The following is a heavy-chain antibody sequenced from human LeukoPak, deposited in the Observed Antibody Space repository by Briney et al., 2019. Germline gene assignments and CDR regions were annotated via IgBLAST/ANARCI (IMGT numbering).Heavy chain of an antibody. CDR3: ARDQRYSSSWYPGRYFDY. CDR2: ISAYNGNT. V-gene: IGHV1-18*01. Sequence: LGASVKVSCKASGYTFTSYGISWVRQAPGQGLEWMGWISAYNGNTNYAQKLQGRVTMTTDTSTSTAYMELRSLRSDDTAVYYCARDQRYSSSWYPGRYFDYWGQGTLVTVSS. CDR1: GYTFTSYG. D-gene: IGHD6-13*01. J-gene: IGHJ4*02.